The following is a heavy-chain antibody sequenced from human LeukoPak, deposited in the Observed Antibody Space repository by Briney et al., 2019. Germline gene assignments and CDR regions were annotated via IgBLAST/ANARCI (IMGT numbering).Heavy chain of an antibody. J-gene: IGHJ4*02. CDR3: AKDAERGFDYSNSLEY. Sequence: GGSLRLSCAASGFTYSHHGMHWVRQAPGKGLEWVAVIWSDGTEEYYADSVKGRFTISRDNSKNTLYLEMNSLRGEDTAVYYCAKDAERGFDYSNSLEYWGLGTLVTVSS. CDR1: GFTYSHHG. D-gene: IGHD4-11*01. CDR2: IWSDGTEE. V-gene: IGHV3-33*03.